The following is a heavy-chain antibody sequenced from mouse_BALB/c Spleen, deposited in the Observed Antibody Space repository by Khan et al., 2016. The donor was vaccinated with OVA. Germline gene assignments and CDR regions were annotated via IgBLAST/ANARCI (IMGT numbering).Heavy chain of an antibody. Sequence: QVQLQQSGAELVRPGTSVKMSCKAAGYTFTNYWIGWVKQRPGHGLEWIGDIYPGSGNTNYNEKFKGKATLTADTSSSTAYMQLSSLTSEDSVIYYWARPYYDGSSYDTMDAWGQGTSVTVSS. J-gene: IGHJ4*01. CDR1: GYTFTNYW. D-gene: IGHD1-1*01. V-gene: IGHV1-63*02. CDR3: ARPYYDGSSYDTMDA. CDR2: IYPGSGNT.